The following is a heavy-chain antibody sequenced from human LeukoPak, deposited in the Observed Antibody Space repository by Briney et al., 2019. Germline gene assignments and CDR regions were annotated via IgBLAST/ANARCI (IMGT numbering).Heavy chain of an antibody. CDR3: ARGENAAEDYYGSGSYYNLPDY. CDR1: GYTFTSYG. J-gene: IGHJ4*02. CDR2: ISAYNGNT. V-gene: IGHV1-18*01. D-gene: IGHD3-10*01. Sequence: ASVKVSCKASGYTFTSYGISWVRQASGQGLGWKGWISAYNGNTNYAQKLQGRVTMTTDTSTSTAYMELRSLRSDDTAVYYCARGENAAEDYYGSGSYYNLPDYWGQGTLVTVSS.